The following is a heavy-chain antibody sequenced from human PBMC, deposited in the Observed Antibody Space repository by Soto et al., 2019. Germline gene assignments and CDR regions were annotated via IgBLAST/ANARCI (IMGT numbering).Heavy chain of an antibody. CDR1: GFTFRSYA. V-gene: IGHV3-23*01. CDR3: AKDAVTGDGVWLLDS. Sequence: PGGSLRLSCAASGFTFRSYALSWARQAPGQGLEWVSSILSRGSSTDYADSVKGRFTISSDISANSLYLQMDSLRAEDTAVYYCAKDAVTGDGVWLLDSWGQGTVVTVSS. D-gene: IGHD4-17*01. J-gene: IGHJ5*02. CDR2: ILSRGSST.